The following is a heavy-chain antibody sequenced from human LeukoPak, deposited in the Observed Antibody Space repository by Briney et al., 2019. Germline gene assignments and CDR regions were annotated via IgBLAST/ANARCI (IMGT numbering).Heavy chain of an antibody. CDR3: TRDRPNWNYPNQVYFDY. J-gene: IGHJ4*02. CDR2: IRSKAYGGTT. Sequence: GGSLRLSCTASGFTFGDYAMSWFRQAPGKGLEWVGFIRSKAYGGTTEYAASVKGRFTISRDDSKSIAYLQMNSLKTEDTAVYYCTRDRPNWNYPNQVYFDYWGQGTLVTVFS. D-gene: IGHD1-7*01. CDR1: GFTFGDYA. V-gene: IGHV3-49*03.